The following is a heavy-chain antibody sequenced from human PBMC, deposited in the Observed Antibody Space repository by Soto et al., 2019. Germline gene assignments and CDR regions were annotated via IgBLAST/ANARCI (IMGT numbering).Heavy chain of an antibody. CDR3: ARGPYIVVVVAATLGAEYFQH. CDR1: RFAFSTYA. Sequence: GGSLRLSCAASRFAFSTYAMTWVRQAPGKGLEWLSYISSSSSTIYYADSVKGRFTISRDNAKNSLYLQMNSLRAEDTAVYYCARGPYIVVVVAATLGAEYFQHWGQGTLVTVSS. D-gene: IGHD2-15*01. V-gene: IGHV3-48*01. CDR2: ISSSSSTI. J-gene: IGHJ1*01.